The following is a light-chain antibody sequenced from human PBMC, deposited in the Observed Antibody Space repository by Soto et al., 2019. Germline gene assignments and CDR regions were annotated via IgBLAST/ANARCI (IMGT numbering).Light chain of an antibody. V-gene: IGLV1-40*01. Sequence: QSALTQPPSVSGAPGQRVTISCTGNNSNLGAGYDVHWYQQLPGAAPKLVIFGNRNRPSGVPERFSGSKSGTSASLAITGLQAEDEADYYRQAYDYSLTAFVFGGGTKVTVL. CDR3: QAYDYSLTAFV. CDR1: NSNLGAGYD. CDR2: GNR. J-gene: IGLJ3*02.